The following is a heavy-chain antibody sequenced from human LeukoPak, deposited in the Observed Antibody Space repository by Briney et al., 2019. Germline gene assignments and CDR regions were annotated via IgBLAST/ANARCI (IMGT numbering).Heavy chain of an antibody. Sequence: SETLSLTCAVYGGSFSGYYWSWIRQPPGKGLEWIGEINHSGSTNYNPSLKSRVTISVDTSKNQFSLKLSSVTAADTAVYYCAGLATVTSDYWGQGTLVTVSS. V-gene: IGHV4-34*01. CDR1: GGSFSGYY. J-gene: IGHJ4*02. D-gene: IGHD4-17*01. CDR2: INHSGST. CDR3: AGLATVTSDY.